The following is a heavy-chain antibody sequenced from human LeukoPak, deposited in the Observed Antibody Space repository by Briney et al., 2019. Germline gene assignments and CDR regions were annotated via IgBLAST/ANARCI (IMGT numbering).Heavy chain of an antibody. CDR1: GGSISSSSNY. V-gene: IGHV4-39*07. CDR3: WLEKVVAAYFDS. D-gene: IGHD2-15*01. J-gene: IGHJ4*02. CDR2: IYSGGIT. Sequence: SETLSLTCTVSGGSISSSSNYWGWIRQPPGKGLEWIGNIYSGGITYYNPSLKSRVTISEDTSKNQFSLKMTSMTAADTAIYYCWLEKVVAAYFDSWGQGTLVTVSS.